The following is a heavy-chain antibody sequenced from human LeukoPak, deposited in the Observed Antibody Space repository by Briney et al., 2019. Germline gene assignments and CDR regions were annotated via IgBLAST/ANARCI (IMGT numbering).Heavy chain of an antibody. V-gene: IGHV3-23*01. D-gene: IGHD3-22*01. J-gene: IGHJ4*02. CDR2: ISGSGGST. CDR3: AKARSYDSSGYYYYFDY. CDR1: GFTFSSYA. Sequence: GGSLRLSCAAFGFTFSSYAMSWVRQAPGKGLEWVSAISGSGGSTYYADSVKGRFTISRDNAKNSLYLQMNSLRAEDTALYYCAKARSYDSSGYYYYFDYWGQGTLVTVSS.